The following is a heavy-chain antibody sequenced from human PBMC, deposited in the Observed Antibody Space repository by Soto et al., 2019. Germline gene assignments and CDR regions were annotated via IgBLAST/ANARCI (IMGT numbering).Heavy chain of an antibody. CDR3: ARDPPTGSTLDWVDS. Sequence: EVQLVESGGGLVKPGGSLRLSCAASGFSFSSDSMGWVRQAPGKGLEWVSSISSSGSFMNYADSVKGRFTISRDNAKNSLYLQMTSLKDEDTAGYYCARDPPTGSTLDWVDSWGQGTLVTVSS. J-gene: IGHJ5*01. D-gene: IGHD1-7*01. CDR2: ISSSGSFM. CDR1: GFSFSSDS. V-gene: IGHV3-21*01.